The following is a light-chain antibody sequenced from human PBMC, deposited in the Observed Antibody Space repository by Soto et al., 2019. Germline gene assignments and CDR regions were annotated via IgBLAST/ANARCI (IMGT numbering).Light chain of an antibody. J-gene: IGLJ1*01. Sequence: QSVLTQPASVSASPGQSITISCTGTSSDVGGYNYVSWYQQHPGKAPKLLIYDVSNRPSGVSDRFSGSKSGDTASLTISGLQAEDEADYYCRSYTSSNTFVFGPGTKVTVL. CDR3: RSYTSSNTFV. V-gene: IGLV2-14*01. CDR2: DVS. CDR1: SSDVGGYNY.